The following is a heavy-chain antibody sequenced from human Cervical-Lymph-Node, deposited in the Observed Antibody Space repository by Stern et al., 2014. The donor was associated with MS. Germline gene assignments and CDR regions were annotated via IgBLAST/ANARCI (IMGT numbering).Heavy chain of an antibody. CDR1: GGSISSYY. V-gene: IGHV4-59*01. CDR3: ARGGSSWYFRYYYGMDV. Sequence: QVQLQESGPGLVKPSETLSLTCTVSGGSISSYYWSWIRQPPGKGLEWIGYIYYSGSTNYNPSLKGRVTISVDTSKNQFSLKLSSVTAADTAVYYCARGGSSWYFRYYYGMDVWGQGTTVTVSS. CDR2: IYYSGST. J-gene: IGHJ6*02. D-gene: IGHD6-13*01.